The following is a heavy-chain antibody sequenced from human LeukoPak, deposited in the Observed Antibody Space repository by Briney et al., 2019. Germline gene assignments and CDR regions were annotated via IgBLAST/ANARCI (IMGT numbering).Heavy chain of an antibody. J-gene: IGHJ6*03. CDR3: AGPLTITRFYYYYFMDV. V-gene: IGHV1-69*05. CDR1: GGTFSSYA. D-gene: IGHD4/OR15-4a*01. Sequence: SVKVSCKASGGTFSSYAISWVRQAPGQGLEWMGGIIPIFGTANYAQKFQGRVTITTDESTSTTYMQLSSLRSEDTAVYYCAGPLTITRFYYYYFMDVWRKGTTVTVSS. CDR2: IIPIFGTA.